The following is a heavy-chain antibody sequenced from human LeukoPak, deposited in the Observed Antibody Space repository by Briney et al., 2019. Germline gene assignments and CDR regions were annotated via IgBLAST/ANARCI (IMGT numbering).Heavy chain of an antibody. CDR1: GYSFTNYW. V-gene: IGHV5-51*01. CDR2: IYPGDSDT. CDR3: ARRESSGSIDD. Sequence: GESLRISCKGSGYSFTNYWIGWVRQVPGKGLEWMGIIYPGDSDTRYSPSFQGQVTISADKSINTSYLQWSSLKASNTAMYYCARRESSGSIDDWGQGTLVTVSS. J-gene: IGHJ4*02. D-gene: IGHD6-19*01.